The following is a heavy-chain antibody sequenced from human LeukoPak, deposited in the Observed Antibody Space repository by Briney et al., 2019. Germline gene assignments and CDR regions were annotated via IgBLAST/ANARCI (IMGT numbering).Heavy chain of an antibody. Sequence: GGSLRLSCAASGFTFSSYGMHWVRQAPGKGLEWVAFIRYDGSTKYYADSVKGRFIISRDNSKNTLFLQMNSLRAEDTAVYYCAKDGAYSSIWYVEGYYHMDVWGKGTTVTVSS. CDR3: AKDGAYSSIWYVEGYYHMDV. CDR2: IRYDGSTK. CDR1: GFTFSSYG. J-gene: IGHJ6*03. D-gene: IGHD6-13*01. V-gene: IGHV3-30*02.